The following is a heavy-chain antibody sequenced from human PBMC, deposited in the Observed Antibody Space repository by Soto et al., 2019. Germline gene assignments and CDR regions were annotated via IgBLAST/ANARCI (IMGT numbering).Heavy chain of an antibody. V-gene: IGHV4-34*01. CDR2: INHSGNT. Sequence: SETLSLTCAVYGASLSDNYGNWLRQPPGKGLEWIGEINHSGNTNYNPSLRSRVTISIDTSKNQLSLNLRSVSAADTAVYYCARGRGEFGAWGQGTPVTVSS. CDR1: GASLSDNY. D-gene: IGHD2-21*01. CDR3: ARGRGEFGA. J-gene: IGHJ5*02.